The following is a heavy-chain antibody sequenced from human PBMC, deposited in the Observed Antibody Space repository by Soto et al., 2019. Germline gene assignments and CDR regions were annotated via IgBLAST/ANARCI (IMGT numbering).Heavy chain of an antibody. Sequence: QVQLQASGPGLVNPSQTLSLTCTVSGGSISSGGYYWNWIRQHPGKGLEWMGYIYYSGSTYYNPPLKSRVTISVDTSKNQFSLKLSSVTAADTAVYFCARGGGPLVPAAKRYFDYWGQGTLVTVSS. D-gene: IGHD2-2*01. CDR2: IYYSGST. CDR1: GGSISSGGYY. J-gene: IGHJ4*02. V-gene: IGHV4-31*03. CDR3: ARGGGPLVPAAKRYFDY.